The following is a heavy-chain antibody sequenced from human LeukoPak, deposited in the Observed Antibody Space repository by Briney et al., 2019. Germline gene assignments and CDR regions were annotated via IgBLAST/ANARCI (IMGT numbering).Heavy chain of an antibody. CDR3: ARHDVVGYYDYVWGSYGY. CDR1: GYSFSSYW. D-gene: IGHD3-16*01. Sequence: GESLKISCKGSGYSFSSYWIAWVRQMPGKGLEWMGIIYPGDSDTRYSPSFQGQVTISTDKSISAAYLQWSSLKASDTAMYYCARHDVVGYYDYVWGSYGYWGQGTLVTVSS. CDR2: IYPGDSDT. V-gene: IGHV5-51*01. J-gene: IGHJ4*02.